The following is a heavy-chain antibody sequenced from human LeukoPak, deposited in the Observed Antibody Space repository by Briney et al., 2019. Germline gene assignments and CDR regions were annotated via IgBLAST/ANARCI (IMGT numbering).Heavy chain of an antibody. J-gene: IGHJ3*02. CDR2: ISYDGSNK. CDR1: GFTFSSYA. Sequence: GGSLRLSCAASGFTFSSYAMHWVRQAPGKGLEWVAVISYDGSNKYYADSVKGRFTISRDNSKNTLYLQMDSLRAEDTAVYYCARDPSGTYYPRVSGALDIWGQGTMVTVSS. V-gene: IGHV3-30-3*01. CDR3: ARDPSGTYYPRVSGALDI. D-gene: IGHD1-26*01.